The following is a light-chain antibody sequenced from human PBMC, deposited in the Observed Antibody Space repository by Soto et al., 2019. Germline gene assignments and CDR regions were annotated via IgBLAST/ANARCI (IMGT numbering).Light chain of an antibody. CDR3: QQYTNWPPLT. CDR2: DAS. V-gene: IGKV3-15*01. J-gene: IGKJ4*01. CDR1: QSVHSD. Sequence: DIVMTQSPATLSVSPGEGATLSCRASQSVHSDLAWYQQKPGQAPRLLIYDASTRATGIPARFSGSGSGTEFTLTISSLQSEDFAVYYCQQYTNWPPLTFGGGTKVEI.